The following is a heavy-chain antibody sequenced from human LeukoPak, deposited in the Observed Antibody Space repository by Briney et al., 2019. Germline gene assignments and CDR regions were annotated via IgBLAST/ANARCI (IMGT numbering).Heavy chain of an antibody. Sequence: GASVKVSCKASGGTFSSYAISWVRQAPGQGLEWMGRIIPILGIANYAQKFQGRVTITADESTSTAYMELSSLRSEDTAVYYCARVGRISGAFGRDYYYMDVWGKGTTVTVSS. CDR1: GGTFSSYA. CDR2: IIPILGIA. J-gene: IGHJ6*03. CDR3: ARVGRISGAFGRDYYYMDV. D-gene: IGHD3-3*01. V-gene: IGHV1-69*04.